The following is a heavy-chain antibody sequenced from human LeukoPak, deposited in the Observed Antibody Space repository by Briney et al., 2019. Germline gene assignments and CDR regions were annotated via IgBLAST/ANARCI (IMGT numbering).Heavy chain of an antibody. CDR3: TTVDYGDLTPAASSDY. Sequence: GGSLRLSCAASGFTLSKVWMSWVRQAPGKGLKWVGRIKTKTDGGTTEYAAPVRGRFTISRDDSEDTLYLQMNSLKTEDTAVYYCTTVDYGDLTPAASSDYWGQGTLVTVSS. J-gene: IGHJ4*02. V-gene: IGHV3-15*01. D-gene: IGHD4-17*01. CDR2: IKTKTDGGTT. CDR1: GFTLSKVW.